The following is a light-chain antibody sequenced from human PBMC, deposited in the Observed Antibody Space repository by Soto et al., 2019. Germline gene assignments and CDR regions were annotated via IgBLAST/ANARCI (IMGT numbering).Light chain of an antibody. V-gene: IGLV1-40*01. CDR2: GNS. J-gene: IGLJ2*01. Sequence: QSVLTQPPSVSGAPGQRVTISCTGSSSNIGAGYDVHWYQQLPGTAPKLLIYGNSNRPSGVPDRFSGPKSGTSASLAITALQAEDEANYYCQSYDSSLSGDVVFGGGTKVTVL. CDR3: QSYDSSLSGDVV. CDR1: SSNIGAGYD.